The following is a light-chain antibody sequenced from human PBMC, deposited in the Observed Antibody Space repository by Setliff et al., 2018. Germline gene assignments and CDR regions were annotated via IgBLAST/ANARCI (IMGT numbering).Light chain of an antibody. V-gene: IGLV2-14*03. CDR1: SSDVGSYDF. J-gene: IGLJ1*01. Sequence: QSALTQPASVSGSPGQSITISCSGTSSDVGSYDFVSWYQQHPAKAPQLIIYDVTNRPSGVSNRFSGSKAGNTASLTISGLQPEDEADYYCSAYTSSSTYVFGRGTKVTVL. CDR2: DVT. CDR3: SAYTSSSTYV.